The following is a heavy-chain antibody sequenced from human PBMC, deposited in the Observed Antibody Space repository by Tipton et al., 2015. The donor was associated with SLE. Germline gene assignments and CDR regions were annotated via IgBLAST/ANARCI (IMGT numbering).Heavy chain of an antibody. CDR3: ARARQETASTFWWNLAL. Sequence: RSLRLSCTASTFTFSVYSMHWVRQAPGKGLEWVAVISYDGGHKYVADSVKGRFTISRDNSANTLYLQMNTLRPDDTAIYYCARARQETASTFWWNLALWGRGTSVTVSS. D-gene: IGHD2/OR15-2a*01. V-gene: IGHV3-30*04. J-gene: IGHJ2*01. CDR1: TFTFSVYS. CDR2: ISYDGGHK.